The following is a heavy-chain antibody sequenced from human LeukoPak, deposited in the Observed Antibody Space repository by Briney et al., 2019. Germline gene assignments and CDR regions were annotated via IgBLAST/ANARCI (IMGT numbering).Heavy chain of an antibody. Sequence: KPGGSLRLSCAASGFTFSSYSMNWVRQAPGKGLEWVSSISSSSSYIYYADSVKGRFTISRDNAKNSLYLQMNSLRAEDTAVYYCARDGTILTGSLYYYYGMDVWGQGTTVTASS. V-gene: IGHV3-21*01. CDR2: ISSSSSYI. CDR3: ARDGTILTGSLYYYYGMDV. J-gene: IGHJ6*02. CDR1: GFTFSSYS. D-gene: IGHD3-9*01.